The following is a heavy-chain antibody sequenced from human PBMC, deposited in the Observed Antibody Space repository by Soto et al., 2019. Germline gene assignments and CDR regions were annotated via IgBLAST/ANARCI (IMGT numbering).Heavy chain of an antibody. CDR3: AREGYSSSWYIWFDP. D-gene: IGHD6-13*01. CDR1: GGTFSSYA. CDR2: IIPIFGTA. Sequence: GASVKVSCKASGGTFSSYAISWVRQAPGQGLEWMGGIIPIFGTANYAQKFQGRVTITADKSTSTAYMELSSLRSEDTAVYYCAREGYSSSWYIWFDPWGQGTPVTVSS. V-gene: IGHV1-69*06. J-gene: IGHJ5*02.